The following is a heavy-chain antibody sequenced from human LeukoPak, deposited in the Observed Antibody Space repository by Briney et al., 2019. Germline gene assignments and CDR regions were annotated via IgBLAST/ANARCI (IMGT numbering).Heavy chain of an antibody. D-gene: IGHD6-13*01. CDR1: GYTFTSYA. CDR2: ISAYNGNT. V-gene: IGHV1-18*01. Sequence: ASVKVSCKASGYTFTSYAMNWVRQAPGQGLEWMGWISAYNGNTNYAQKLQGRVTMTTDTSTSTAYMELRSLRSDDTAVYYCARVRRGSPGIAAAGVFDYWGQGTLVTVSS. J-gene: IGHJ4*02. CDR3: ARVRRGSPGIAAAGVFDY.